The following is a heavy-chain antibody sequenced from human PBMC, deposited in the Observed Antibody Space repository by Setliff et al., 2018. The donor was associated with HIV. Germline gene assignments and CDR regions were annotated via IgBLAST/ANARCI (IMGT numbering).Heavy chain of an antibody. CDR3: VKEYHTTATDTRVANYCDY. V-gene: IGHV1-46*01. J-gene: IGHJ4*02. CDR2: INPSDGTT. D-gene: IGHD6-13*01. CDR1: GYTFTSCF. Sequence: GASVKVSCKASGYTFTSCFMHWVRQAPGQGLEYMGIINPSDGTTDYTQKFQDRVTMTSDTSTSTVYMELRSLRSEDTAIYYCVKEYHTTATDTRVANYCDYWGQGAMVTVSS.